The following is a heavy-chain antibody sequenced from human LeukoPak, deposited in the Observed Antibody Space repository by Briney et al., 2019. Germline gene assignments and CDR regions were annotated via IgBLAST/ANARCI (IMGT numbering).Heavy chain of an antibody. Sequence: SETLSLTCTVSGGSISSSSYYWGWIRQPPGKGLEWIGSIYYSGSTYYNPSLKSRVTISVDTSKNQFSLKLSSVTAADTAVYYCARHKAPISDIWGCYRPENWFDPWGQGTLVTVSS. J-gene: IGHJ5*02. CDR2: IYYSGST. CDR1: GGSISSSSYY. CDR3: ARHKAPISDIWGCYRPENWFDP. V-gene: IGHV4-39*01. D-gene: IGHD3-16*02.